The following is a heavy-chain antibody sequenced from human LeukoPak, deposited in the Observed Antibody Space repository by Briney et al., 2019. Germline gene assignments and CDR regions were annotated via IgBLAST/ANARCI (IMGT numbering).Heavy chain of an antibody. J-gene: IGHJ5*02. D-gene: IGHD1-7*01. CDR3: ARDNYAGANWFDL. V-gene: IGHV1-69*05. CDR1: GGTFSSYA. CDR2: IIPIFGTA. Sequence: SVKVSCKASGGTFSSYAISWVRQAPGQGLEWMGGIIPIFGTANYAQKFQGRVTITTDESTSTAYMELSSLRSEDTAVYYCARDNYAGANWFDLWGQGTLVTVSS.